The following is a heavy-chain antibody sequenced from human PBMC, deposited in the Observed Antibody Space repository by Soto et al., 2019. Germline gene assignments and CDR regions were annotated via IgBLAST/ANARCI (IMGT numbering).Heavy chain of an antibody. CDR2: IFHSGNA. CDR3: ARAHAPTLPFDF. J-gene: IGHJ4*02. CDR1: GGSIRNVY. V-gene: IGHV4-59*01. Sequence: LSLTCSVSGGSIRNVYWSWIRQSPGKGLEWIGFIFHSGNAKYNPSLQSRASMSIDTSKNQFSLSLESVTAADTAVYFCARAHAPTLPFDFWGQGTLVTVSS. D-gene: IGHD2-15*01.